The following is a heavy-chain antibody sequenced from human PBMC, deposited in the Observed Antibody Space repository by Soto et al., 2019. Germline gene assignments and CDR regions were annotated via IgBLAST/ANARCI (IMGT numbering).Heavy chain of an antibody. Sequence: VQLVESGGGLVQPGGSLRLSCAVSGFTFSDHYMDWVRQDPGKGLAWVGRRGNKASGYTTQYAACVRGRFSVSSDDSKNSLFLQMNSMETEETAVYYCARGYHSFDVWGQGTTVTVSS. CDR3: ARGYHSFDV. J-gene: IGHJ6*02. V-gene: IGHV3-72*01. CDR1: GFTFSDHY. CDR2: RGNKASGYTT. D-gene: IGHD1-20*01.